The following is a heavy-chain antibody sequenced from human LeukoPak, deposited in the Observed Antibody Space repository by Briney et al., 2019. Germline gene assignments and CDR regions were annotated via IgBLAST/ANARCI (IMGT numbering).Heavy chain of an antibody. J-gene: IGHJ4*02. CDR2: ISWNSGSI. CDR1: GFTFDDYA. Sequence: PGGSLRLSCAASGFTFDDYAMHWVRQAPGKGLGWVSGISWNSGSIGYADSVKGRFTISRDNAKNSLYLQMNSLRAEDTALYYCAKDRRGYSYGLLDYWGQGSLVTVSS. D-gene: IGHD5-18*01. V-gene: IGHV3-9*01. CDR3: AKDRRGYSYGLLDY.